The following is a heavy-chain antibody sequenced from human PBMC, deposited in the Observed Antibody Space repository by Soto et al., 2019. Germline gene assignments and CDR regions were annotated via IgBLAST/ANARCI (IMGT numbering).Heavy chain of an antibody. CDR1: GGSISSGGYY. D-gene: IGHD2-21*01. V-gene: IGHV4-31*03. Sequence: QVQLQESGPGLVKPSQTLSLTCTVSGGSISSGGYYWSWIRQHPGKGLEWIGYIYYSGSTYYNPPPKRRVTIAVDTSKNQSSLKLSSVTAADTAVYYCARVISESPGDFDYWGQGTLVTVSS. CDR3: ARVISESPGDFDY. CDR2: IYYSGST. J-gene: IGHJ4*02.